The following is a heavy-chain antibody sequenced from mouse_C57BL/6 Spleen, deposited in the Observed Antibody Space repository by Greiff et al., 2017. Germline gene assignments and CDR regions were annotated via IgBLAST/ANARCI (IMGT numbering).Heavy chain of an antibody. J-gene: IGHJ2*01. CDR3: ARSFITTVVATPFDY. Sequence: VQLQQSGAELVRPGTSVKVSCKASGYAFTNYLIEWVKQRPGQGLEWIGVSNPGSGGTNYNEKFKGKATLTADKSSSTAYMQLSSLTSEDSAVYFCARSFITTVVATPFDYWGQGTTLTVSS. CDR2: SNPGSGGT. D-gene: IGHD1-1*01. V-gene: IGHV1-54*01. CDR1: GYAFTNYL.